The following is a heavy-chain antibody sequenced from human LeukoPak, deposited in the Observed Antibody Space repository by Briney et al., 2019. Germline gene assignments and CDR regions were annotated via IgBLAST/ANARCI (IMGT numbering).Heavy chain of an antibody. CDR3: ARHSSYYYDSSGYWGDAFDI. V-gene: IGHV5-51*01. CDR2: IYPGDSDT. D-gene: IGHD3-22*01. Sequence: GESLKISCKGSGYSFTSYWIGWVRQMPGKGLEWMGIIYPGDSDTRYSPSFQGQVTISADKSISTAYLQWSSLKASDTAMYYCARHSSYYYDSSGYWGDAFDIWGQGTMVTVSS. CDR1: GYSFTSYW. J-gene: IGHJ3*02.